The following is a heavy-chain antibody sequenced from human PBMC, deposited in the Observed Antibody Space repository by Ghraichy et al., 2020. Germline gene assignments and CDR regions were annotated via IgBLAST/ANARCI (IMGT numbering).Heavy chain of an antibody. J-gene: IGHJ3*02. Sequence: SETLSLTCTVSGASISSYSWSWIRQPPGKGLEWIGYISYTGRTNSNPSLKSLVTISGDTSNNRFSLNLCSVNAADTAVYYCGRHGGARRPLSAFAIWGQGTMVTVSS. V-gene: IGHV4-59*08. D-gene: IGHD3-16*01. CDR2: ISYTGRT. CDR3: GRHGGARRPLSAFAI. CDR1: GASISSYS.